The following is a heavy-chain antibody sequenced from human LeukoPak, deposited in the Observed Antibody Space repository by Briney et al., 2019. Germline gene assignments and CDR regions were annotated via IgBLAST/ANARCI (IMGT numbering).Heavy chain of an antibody. D-gene: IGHD3-10*01. CDR1: GASISSYY. CDR3: ARGKEVITMLRGLKPGYYFDY. Sequence: SETLSLTCTVSGASISSYYWSWIRQPPGKGLEWIGYIHYSGSTKYKSSLKSRVTISVDTSKNQFSLKLNSVTAADTAVYYCARGKEVITMLRGLKPGYYFDYWGQGTLVTVSS. V-gene: IGHV4-59*01. J-gene: IGHJ4*02. CDR2: IHYSGST.